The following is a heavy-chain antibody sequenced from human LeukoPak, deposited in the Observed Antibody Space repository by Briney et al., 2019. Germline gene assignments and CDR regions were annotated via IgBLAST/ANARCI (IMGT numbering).Heavy chain of an antibody. Sequence: GGSLRLSCAASGFIFSSFEMNWVRQAPGKGLEWVAYISSLGSTIYYADSVKGRFTISRDNAKDSLHLQMNSLRVEGTAVYYCARRAGNIVVVPAAMDSWGQGTLVTVSS. CDR3: ARRAGNIVVVPAAMDS. V-gene: IGHV3-48*03. J-gene: IGHJ4*02. CDR1: GFIFSSFE. CDR2: ISSLGSTI. D-gene: IGHD2-2*01.